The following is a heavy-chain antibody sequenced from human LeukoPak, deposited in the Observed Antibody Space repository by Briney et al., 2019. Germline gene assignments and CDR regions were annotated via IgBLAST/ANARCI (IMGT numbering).Heavy chain of an antibody. Sequence: GRSLRLSCAASGLTFSSYGMHRVRQTPGKGPEWVAVISYDGSNKYYADSVKGRFTISRDNSKNTLYLQMNSLRAEDTAVYYCAKAVWFGEFVFDYWGQGTLVTVSS. V-gene: IGHV3-30*18. CDR1: GLTFSSYG. J-gene: IGHJ4*02. D-gene: IGHD3-10*01. CDR2: ISYDGSNK. CDR3: AKAVWFGEFVFDY.